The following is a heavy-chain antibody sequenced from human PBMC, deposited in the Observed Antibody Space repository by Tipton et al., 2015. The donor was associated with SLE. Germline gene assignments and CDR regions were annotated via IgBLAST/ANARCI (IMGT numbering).Heavy chain of an antibody. Sequence: TLSLTCTVSGASISTSYWSWIRQPPGQGLEWIGSIYYSVSTTFNPSLKSRVTISVDTSENQFSLKLSSVTAADTAVYYCARQGGEWLFYYYGMDVWGQGTTVTVSS. D-gene: IGHD3-3*01. CDR3: ARQGGEWLFYYYGMDV. J-gene: IGHJ6*02. CDR2: IYYSVST. CDR1: GASISTSY. V-gene: IGHV4-59*08.